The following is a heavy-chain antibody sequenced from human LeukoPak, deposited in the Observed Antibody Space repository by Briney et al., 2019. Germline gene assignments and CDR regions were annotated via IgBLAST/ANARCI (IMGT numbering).Heavy chain of an antibody. CDR3: AKGYGYTYGEFDY. V-gene: IGHV3-23*01. CDR2: ISGSGVST. D-gene: IGHD5-18*01. Sequence: PGGSLRLSCAASGFTFRTSGMSWVRQAPGKGLEWVSAISGSGVSTYYADSVKGRFTISRDNSKNTLYLQMNSLRAEDTAVYYCAKGYGYTYGEFDYWGQGTLVTVSS. CDR1: GFTFRTSG. J-gene: IGHJ4*02.